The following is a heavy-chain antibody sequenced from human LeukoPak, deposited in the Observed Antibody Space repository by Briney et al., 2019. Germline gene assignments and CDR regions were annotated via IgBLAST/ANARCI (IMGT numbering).Heavy chain of an antibody. CDR1: GFTFSSYA. CDR2: ISSSGGST. Sequence: TGGSLRLSCAASGFTFSSYAMSWVRQAPGKGLEWVSAISSSGGSTYYADSVKGRFTISRDNSKNTLYLQMNSLRAEDTAVYYCAKDRVPNYYYDSSGYYYFDYWGQGTLVTVSS. D-gene: IGHD3-22*01. V-gene: IGHV3-23*01. CDR3: AKDRVPNYYYDSSGYYYFDY. J-gene: IGHJ4*02.